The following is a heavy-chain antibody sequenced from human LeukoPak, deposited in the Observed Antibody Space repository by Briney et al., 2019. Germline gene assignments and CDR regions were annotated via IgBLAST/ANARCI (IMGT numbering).Heavy chain of an antibody. CDR1: GFTFNNYA. J-gene: IGHJ6*02. Sequence: GGSLRLSCAASGFTFNNYAMNWVRQAPGKGLGWVSVISGSGGTTYYADSVKGRFTISRDSSKNTLYLQMNSLRAEDTAVYYCAKVSGGGLYYDGMDVWGQGTTVTVSS. CDR3: AKVSGGGLYYDGMDV. D-gene: IGHD1-14*01. V-gene: IGHV3-23*01. CDR2: ISGSGGTT.